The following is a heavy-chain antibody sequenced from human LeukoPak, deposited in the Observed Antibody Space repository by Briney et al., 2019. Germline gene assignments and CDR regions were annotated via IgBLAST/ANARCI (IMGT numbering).Heavy chain of an antibody. CDR2: IVVGSGNT. CDR3: AADGPADLFDGSEDPTRDAFEI. Sequence: VASVKVSCKASGFTFSSSTMQWVRQARGQRLEWIGWIVVGSGNTNYAQKFQERVTISRDMSTSTAYMELSSLTSEDTAVFYCAADGPADLFDGSEDPTRDAFEIWGQGTMVTVSS. J-gene: IGHJ3*02. CDR1: GFTFSSST. V-gene: IGHV1-58*02. D-gene: IGHD3-22*01.